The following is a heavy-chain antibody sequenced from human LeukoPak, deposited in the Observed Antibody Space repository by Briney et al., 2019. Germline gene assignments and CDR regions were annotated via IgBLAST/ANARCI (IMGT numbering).Heavy chain of an antibody. CDR2: IYTSGST. CDR1: GGSISSGSYY. D-gene: IGHD5-12*01. V-gene: IGHV4-61*02. CDR3: ARRGGQWLRQYYFDY. J-gene: IGHJ4*02. Sequence: SETLSLTCTVSGGSISSGSYYWSWIRQPAGKGLEWIGRIYTSGSTNYNPSLKSRVTISVDTSKNQFSLKLSSVTAADTAVYYCARRGGQWLRQYYFDYWGQGTLVTVSS.